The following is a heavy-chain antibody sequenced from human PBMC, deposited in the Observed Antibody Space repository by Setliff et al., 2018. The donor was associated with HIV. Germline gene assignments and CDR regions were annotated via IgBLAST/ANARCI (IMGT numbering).Heavy chain of an antibody. CDR3: ARDLKQLAPYYYYYYGMDV. J-gene: IGHJ6*04. CDR1: GGSISSGGNY. CDR2: IYYTGST. V-gene: IGHV4-31*02. Sequence: SETLSLTCTVSGGSISSGGNYWSWIRQYPGKGLEWIGYIYYTGSTYYNPSLKSRVTISVDTSKNQISLKVNSVTAADTAVYFCARDLKQLAPYYYYYYGMDVWGKGTTVTVSS. D-gene: IGHD6-13*01.